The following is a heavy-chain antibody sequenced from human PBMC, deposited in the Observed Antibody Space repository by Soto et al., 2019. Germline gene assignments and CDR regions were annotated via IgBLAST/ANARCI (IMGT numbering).Heavy chain of an antibody. CDR3: ANGFCGTNCYYFPN. CDR2: ISNDGSQT. CDR1: GYMFSRYG. V-gene: IGHV3-30*18. D-gene: IGHD2-21*02. Sequence: QVQLVESGEGVVQPGRSLRLSCVASGYMFSRYGMHWVRQAPGKGLEWVAVISNDGSQTTYGDCVKGRVTISRDNSKNTVYLQMNSLTTEDTAVYYCANGFCGTNCYYFPNWGQGTLVTVST. J-gene: IGHJ4*02.